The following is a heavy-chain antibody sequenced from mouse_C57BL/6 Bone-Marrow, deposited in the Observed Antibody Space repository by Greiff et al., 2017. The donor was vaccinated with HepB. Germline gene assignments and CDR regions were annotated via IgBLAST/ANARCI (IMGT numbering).Heavy chain of an antibody. D-gene: IGHD1-1*01. CDR2: IYPRSGNT. J-gene: IGHJ1*03. Sequence: QVQLQQSGAELARPGASVKLSCKASGYTFTSYGISWVKQRTGQGLEWIGEIYPRSGNTYYNEKFKGKATLTADKSSSTAYMELRSLTSEDSAVYFCARVGGYCYGSSSWYFDVWGTGTTVTVS. CDR3: ARVGGYCYGSSSWYFDV. CDR1: GYTFTSYG. V-gene: IGHV1-81*01.